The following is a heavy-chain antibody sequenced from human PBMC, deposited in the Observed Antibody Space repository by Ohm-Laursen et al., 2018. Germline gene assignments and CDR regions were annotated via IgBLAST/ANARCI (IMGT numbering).Heavy chain of an antibody. D-gene: IGHD5-12*01. CDR2: ISFDGSDK. CDR1: GFTFSSYG. Sequence: SLRLSCAASGFTFSSYGMHWVRQAPGKGLEWVALISFDGSDKYYADSVKGRFTISRDNSKNTLYLQMNSLRAEDTAVYYCARDVAHGGYGFGMDVWGQGTTVTVSS. J-gene: IGHJ6*02. CDR3: ARDVAHGGYGFGMDV. V-gene: IGHV3-30*03.